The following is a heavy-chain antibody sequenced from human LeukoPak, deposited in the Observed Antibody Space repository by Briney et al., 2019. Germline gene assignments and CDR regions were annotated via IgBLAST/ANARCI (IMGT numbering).Heavy chain of an antibody. CDR2: IYPGNSEA. V-gene: IGHV5-51*01. CDR3: TRPGATGRSD. Sequence: GESLKISCQGSGYLFTSYWIGWVRQMPGKGLEWMGLIYPGNSEAKYSPSFQGQVTISADNSVNTAYVQWISLKAWDTAIYYYTRPGATGRSDWGQGNLVTVSS. J-gene: IGHJ4*02. CDR1: GYLFTSYW.